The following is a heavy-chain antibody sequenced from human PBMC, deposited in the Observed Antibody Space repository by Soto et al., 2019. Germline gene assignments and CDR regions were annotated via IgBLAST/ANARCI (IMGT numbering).Heavy chain of an antibody. V-gene: IGHV3-7*01. CDR2: IKQDGSEK. D-gene: IGHD1-26*01. CDR1: GFTFSSYW. CDR3: AKPISYGGIGGATDAFDI. Sequence: GGSLRLSCAASGFTFSSYWMSWVRQAPGKGLEWVANIKQDGSEKYYVDSVKGRFTISRDNARNSLYLQMNSLRAEDTAVYYCAKPISYGGIGGATDAFDIWGQGTMVTVS. J-gene: IGHJ3*02.